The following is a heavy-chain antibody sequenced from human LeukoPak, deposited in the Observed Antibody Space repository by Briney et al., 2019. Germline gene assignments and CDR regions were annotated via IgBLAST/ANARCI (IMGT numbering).Heavy chain of an antibody. V-gene: IGHV3-30-3*01. CDR1: GFTFSSYA. D-gene: IGHD1-26*01. CDR3: ARFSGSYWGGYYFDY. CDR2: ISYDGSNK. J-gene: IGHJ4*02. Sequence: GGSLRLSCAASGFTFSSYAMHWVRQAPGKGLEWVAVISYDGSNKYYADSVKGRFTISRDNSKNTLYLQMNSLRAEDTAVYYCARFSGSYWGGYYFDYWGQGTLVTVSS.